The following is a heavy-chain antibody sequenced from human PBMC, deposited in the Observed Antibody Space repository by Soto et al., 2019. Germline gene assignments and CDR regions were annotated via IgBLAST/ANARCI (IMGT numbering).Heavy chain of an antibody. J-gene: IGHJ5*02. V-gene: IGHV4-30-4*01. CDR1: GGSISSGDYY. Sequence: SETLSLTCTVSGGSISSGDYYWSWIRQPPGKGLEWIGYIYYSGSTYYNPSLKSRVTISVDTSKNQFSLKLSSVTAADTAVYYCARDERYGDYAPQHWFDPWGQGTLVSVSP. D-gene: IGHD4-17*01. CDR3: ARDERYGDYAPQHWFDP. CDR2: IYYSGST.